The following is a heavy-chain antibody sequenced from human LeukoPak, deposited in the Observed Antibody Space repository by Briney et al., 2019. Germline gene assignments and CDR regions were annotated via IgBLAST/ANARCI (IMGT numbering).Heavy chain of an antibody. CDR3: ARGRYNKIFDY. V-gene: IGHV4-59*01. J-gene: IGHJ4*02. D-gene: IGHD1-1*01. Sequence: PSETLSLTCTVSGGSISSYYWSWIRQPPGKGLEWIGYIYYSGSTNYNPSLKSRVTISVDTSKNQFSLKLSSVTAADTAVYYCARGRYNKIFDYWGQGTLVTVSS. CDR1: GGSISSYY. CDR2: IYYSGST.